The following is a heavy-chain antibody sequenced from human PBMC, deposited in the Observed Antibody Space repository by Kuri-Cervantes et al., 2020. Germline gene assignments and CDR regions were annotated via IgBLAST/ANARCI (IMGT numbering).Heavy chain of an antibody. CDR1: GYTLTELS. D-gene: IGHD1-1*01. V-gene: IGHV1-24*01. CDR3: AKDDWNDVSGTFDY. CDR2: FDPEDGET. J-gene: IGHJ4*02. Sequence: ASVKVSCKVSGYTLTELSMHWVRQAPGKGLEWMGGFDPEDGETIYAQKFQGRVTMTEDTSTDTAYMELSSLRSEDTALYYCAKDDWNDVSGTFDYWGQGTLVTVSS.